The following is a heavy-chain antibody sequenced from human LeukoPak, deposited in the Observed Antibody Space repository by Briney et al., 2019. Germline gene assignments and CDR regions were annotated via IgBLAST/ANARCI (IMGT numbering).Heavy chain of an antibody. CDR3: AREVKNKDTAMVDY. CDR2: ISYDGSNK. D-gene: IGHD5-18*01. CDR1: GFTLSNYV. Sequence: PGGSLRLSCAASGFTLSNYVMHWVRQAPGKGLEWVAIISYDGSNKYYADSVKGRFTISRDNSKNTLYLQMNSLRAEDTAVYYCAREVKNKDTAMVDYWGQGTLVTVSS. V-gene: IGHV3-30*14. J-gene: IGHJ4*02.